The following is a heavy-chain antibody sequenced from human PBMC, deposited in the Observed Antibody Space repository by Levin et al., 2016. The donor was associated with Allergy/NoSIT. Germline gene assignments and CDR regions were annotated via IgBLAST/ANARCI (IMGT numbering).Heavy chain of an antibody. D-gene: IGHD5-18*01. Sequence: VRQAPGKGLEWVAVISYDGSNKYYADSVKGRFTISRDNSKNTLYLQMNSLRAEDTAVYYCAKSYLYSPFDDYWGQGTLVTVSS. V-gene: IGHV3-30*18. CDR3: AKSYLYSPFDDY. CDR2: ISYDGSNK. J-gene: IGHJ4*02.